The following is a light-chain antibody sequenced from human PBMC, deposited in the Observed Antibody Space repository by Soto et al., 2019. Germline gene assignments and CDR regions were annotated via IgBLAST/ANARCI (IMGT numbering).Light chain of an antibody. Sequence: EIVLTQSPGTLSLSPGERATLSCRASQSVSSSYLAWYQQKPGQAPRLLIYGASTRATGIPARFSGSGSGTDFTLTISSLEPEDFAVYYCQHRSNWPLTFGRGTKVDIK. J-gene: IGKJ4*01. CDR3: QHRSNWPLT. CDR2: GAS. V-gene: IGKV3D-20*02. CDR1: QSVSSSY.